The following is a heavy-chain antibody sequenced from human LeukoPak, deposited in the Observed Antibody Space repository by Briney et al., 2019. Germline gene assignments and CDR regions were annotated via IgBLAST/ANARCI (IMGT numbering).Heavy chain of an antibody. Sequence: SQTLSLTCAVSGDSVLSNSSWNWIRQSPSRGLEWLGRTYYRSSWYNDYGVSVKSRININPDTSKNLFSLQLSSVTPEDTAVYYCVRGGQGDGHSADEGFDIWGQGTMVTVS. D-gene: IGHD5-18*01. CDR3: VRGGQGDGHSADEGFDI. V-gene: IGHV6-1*01. J-gene: IGHJ3*02. CDR1: GDSVLSNSS. CDR2: TYYRSSWYN.